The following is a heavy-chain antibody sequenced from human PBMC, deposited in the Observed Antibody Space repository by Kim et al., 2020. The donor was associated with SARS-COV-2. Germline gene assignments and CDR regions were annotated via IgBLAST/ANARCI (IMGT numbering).Heavy chain of an antibody. V-gene: IGHV4-34*01. J-gene: IGHJ5*02. Sequence: SETLSLTCAVYGGSFSGYYWSWIRQPPGKGLEWIGEINHSGSTNYNPSLKSRVTISVDTSKNQFSLKLSSVTAADTAVYYCARGSGYSSSWYGNRNWFDPWGQGTLVTVSS. CDR1: GGSFSGYY. CDR2: INHSGST. D-gene: IGHD6-13*01. CDR3: ARGSGYSSSWYGNRNWFDP.